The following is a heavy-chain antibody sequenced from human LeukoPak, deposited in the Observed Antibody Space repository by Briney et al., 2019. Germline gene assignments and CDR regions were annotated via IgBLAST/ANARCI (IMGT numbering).Heavy chain of an antibody. CDR1: IYSITSGYY. Sequence: RPSETLSLTCAVSIYSITSGYYWGWIRQPPGKGLEWIGSLYQDGSTYYNPSLKSRVTISADTSKNQFSLKLNSLTAADTAAYYCARDQSWGAFDIWGQGTMVTVSS. J-gene: IGHJ3*02. CDR2: LYQDGST. V-gene: IGHV4-38-2*02. CDR3: ARDQSWGAFDI. D-gene: IGHD3-16*01.